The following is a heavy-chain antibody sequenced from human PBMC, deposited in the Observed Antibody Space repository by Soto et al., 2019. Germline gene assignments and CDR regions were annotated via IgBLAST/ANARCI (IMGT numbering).Heavy chain of an antibody. CDR2: ISAYNGNT. J-gene: IGHJ6*02. D-gene: IGHD3-10*01. V-gene: IGHV1-18*01. CDR1: GYTFTSYG. Sequence: GASVKVSCKASGYTFTSYGISWVRQAPGQGLEWMGWISAYNGNTNYTQKLQGRVTMTTDTSTSTAYMELRSLRSDDTAVYYCARDRGPYGSGSYYNVSHYYYGMDVWGQGTTVTVSS. CDR3: ARDRGPYGSGSYYNVSHYYYGMDV.